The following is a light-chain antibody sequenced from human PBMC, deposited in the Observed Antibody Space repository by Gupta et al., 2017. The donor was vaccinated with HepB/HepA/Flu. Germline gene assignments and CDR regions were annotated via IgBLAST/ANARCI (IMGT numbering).Light chain of an antibody. CDR2: NPS. J-gene: IGKJ5*01. V-gene: IGKV3-20*01. CDR3: HQDYYSPHT. Sequence: EIVLTQSPGTLSLSPGERATLSCRASQTVGKNYLGWFQQKPGQTPRLLVYNPSTRATGIPDRFSGSGSGTDFTLTIDSVEPEDFAVYYCHQDYYSPHTFGQGTRLEIK. CDR1: QTVGKNY.